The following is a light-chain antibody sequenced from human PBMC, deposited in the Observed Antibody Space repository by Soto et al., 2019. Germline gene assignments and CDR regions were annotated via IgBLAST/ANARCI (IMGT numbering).Light chain of an antibody. CDR2: DAS. CDR1: QSISSW. J-gene: IGKJ1*01. CDR3: QQYSTYTPRT. Sequence: DIQMTQSPSTLSASVGDRVTITCLASQSISSWLAWYQQKPGKAPKLLIYDASNLESGVPSRFSGSGSGTEFTLTISSLQPDDFATYYCQQYSTYTPRTFGQGTRWIS. V-gene: IGKV1-5*01.